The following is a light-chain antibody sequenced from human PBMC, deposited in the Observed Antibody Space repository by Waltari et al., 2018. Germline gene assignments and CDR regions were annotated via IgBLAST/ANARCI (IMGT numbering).Light chain of an antibody. CDR2: DAS. Sequence: DIQMTQSPSSVSASVGDRVTLTCRASQGSSRRLAWYQQKPGKAPKLLIYDASSLHSGVPSRFSGSGSGTDFTLTIRSLQPEDFATYYCQQVNSFPRTFGQGTKVEVK. CDR1: QGSSRR. CDR3: QQVNSFPRT. J-gene: IGKJ1*01. V-gene: IGKV1-12*01.